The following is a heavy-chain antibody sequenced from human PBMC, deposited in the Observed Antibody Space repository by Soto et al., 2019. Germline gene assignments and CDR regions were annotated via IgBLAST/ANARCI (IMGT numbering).Heavy chain of an antibody. CDR1: GITFSSYG. Sequence: QAPLVESGGGVVQPGRSLRLSCAASGITFSSYGMHWVRQAPGTGLEWVAVISYDGGLQHYADSVKGRFTISRDNSKNMVLLQMNSLRAEDTAVYYCVSDRGYGHASVPYSWGQGTLVSVSS. J-gene: IGHJ4*02. V-gene: IGHV3-30*03. D-gene: IGHD5-18*01. CDR3: VSDRGYGHASVPYS. CDR2: ISYDGGLQ.